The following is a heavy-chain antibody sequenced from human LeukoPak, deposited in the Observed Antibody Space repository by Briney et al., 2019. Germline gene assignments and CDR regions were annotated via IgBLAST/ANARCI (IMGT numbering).Heavy chain of an antibody. V-gene: IGHV3-21*01. CDR1: GFTFSSYS. CDR3: ARAQGIAAAGPLELDY. CDR2: ISSSSSYI. D-gene: IGHD6-13*01. J-gene: IGHJ4*02. Sequence: GGSLRLSCAASGFTFSSYSMNWVRQAPGKGLEWVSSISSSSSYIYYADSVKGRFTISRDNAKNTLYLQMNSLRAEDTAVYYCARAQGIAAAGPLELDYWGQGTLVTVSS.